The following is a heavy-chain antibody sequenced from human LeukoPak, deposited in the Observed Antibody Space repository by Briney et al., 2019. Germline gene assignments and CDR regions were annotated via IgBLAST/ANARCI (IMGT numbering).Heavy chain of an antibody. D-gene: IGHD3-10*01. Sequence: SETPSLTCTVSGDSVSGYYWSWIRQPPGKGLEWIGYIYYSGSTNYNPSLKSRVTMSVDTSKNQFSLKLTSVTAADTAVYYCARDRFGRTTHFDYWGQGTLVTVSS. CDR2: IYYSGST. CDR1: GDSVSGYY. V-gene: IGHV4-59*02. CDR3: ARDRFGRTTHFDY. J-gene: IGHJ4*02.